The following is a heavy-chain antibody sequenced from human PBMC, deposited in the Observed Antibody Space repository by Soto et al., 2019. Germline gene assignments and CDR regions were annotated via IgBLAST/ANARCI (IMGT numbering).Heavy chain of an antibody. V-gene: IGHV3-21*01. CDR3: ARERGASDTRWFDP. J-gene: IGHJ5*02. CDR1: GFTFSGNT. D-gene: IGHD5-18*01. CDR2: ISYSSTYI. Sequence: GGSLRLSCAASGFTFSGNTMVWVRQAPGRGLEWVSSISYSSTYIYYADSVKGRFTISRDNTKDSLYLQMNSLRAEDTALYYCARERGASDTRWFDPWGQGTLVTVSS.